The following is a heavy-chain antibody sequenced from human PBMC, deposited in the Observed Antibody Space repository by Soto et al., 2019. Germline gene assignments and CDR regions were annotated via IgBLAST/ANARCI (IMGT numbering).Heavy chain of an antibody. Sequence: QVQLVQSGGEVKKPGASVKVSCKASGYTFSNFGLSWVRQAPGQGLELMGWISPYNGNTNYAQKLQGRLTMTTDTSTGTAYMELRSLRSDETAVYYCARYRLGVSVTGGGFDSWGQGTLVTVSS. D-gene: IGHD2-8*01. V-gene: IGHV1-18*01. CDR3: ARYRLGVSVTGGGFDS. J-gene: IGHJ4*02. CDR1: GYTFSNFG. CDR2: ISPYNGNT.